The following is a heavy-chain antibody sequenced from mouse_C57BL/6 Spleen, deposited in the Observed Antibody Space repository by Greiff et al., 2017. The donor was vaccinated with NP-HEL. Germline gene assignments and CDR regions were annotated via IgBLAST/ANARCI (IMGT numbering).Heavy chain of an antibody. CDR3: ARSDYSNYLFAY. CDR1: GYTFTSYW. V-gene: IGHV1-52*01. D-gene: IGHD2-5*01. Sequence: QVQLQQPGAELVRPGSSVKLSCKASGYTFTSYWMQWVKQRPIQGLEWIGNIDPSDSETHYNQKFKDKATLTVDKSSSTAYMQLSSLTSEDSAVYYCARSDYSNYLFAYWGQGTLVTVSA. J-gene: IGHJ3*01. CDR2: IDPSDSET.